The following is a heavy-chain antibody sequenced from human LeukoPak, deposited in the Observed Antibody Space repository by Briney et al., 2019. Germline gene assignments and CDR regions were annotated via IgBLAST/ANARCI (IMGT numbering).Heavy chain of an antibody. J-gene: IGHJ4*02. CDR3: ARQGRVRDFLDY. V-gene: IGHV1-69*06. Sequence: ASVKVSCKASGGTFSSYAISWVRQAPGQGLEWMGGIIPIFGTANYAQKFQGRVTITADKSTSTAYMELRSLRSDDTAVYYCARQGRVRDFLDYWGQGTLVTVSS. CDR1: GGTFSSYA. D-gene: IGHD3/OR15-3a*01. CDR2: IIPIFGTA.